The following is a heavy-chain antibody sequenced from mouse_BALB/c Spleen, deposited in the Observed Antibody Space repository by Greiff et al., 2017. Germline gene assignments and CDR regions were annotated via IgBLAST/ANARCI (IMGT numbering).Heavy chain of an antibody. CDR2: IDPYDSET. Sequence: VQLQQSGAELVRPGASVKLSCKASGYTFTSYWMNWVKQRPEQGLEWIGRIDPYDSETHYNQKFKDKAILTVDKSSSTAYMQLSSLTSEDSAVYYCARSDTVVATDAMDYWGQGTSVTVSS. V-gene: IGHV1-74*01. CDR3: ARSDTVVATDAMDY. J-gene: IGHJ4*01. CDR1: GYTFTSYW. D-gene: IGHD1-1*01.